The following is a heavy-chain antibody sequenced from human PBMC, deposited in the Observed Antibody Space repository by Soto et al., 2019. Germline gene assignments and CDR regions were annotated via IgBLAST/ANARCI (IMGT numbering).Heavy chain of an antibody. CDR3: ARSVAVPGAHIDY. D-gene: IGHD6-19*01. CDR2: VYYTGST. CDR1: GGSISGSY. V-gene: IGHV4-59*01. Sequence: SETLSLTCSVSGGSISGSYWSWIRQSPGKGLEWLGYVYYTGSTNYSPSLRSRVSISVDTSKNEFSLRLSSVTAAGTAVYFCARSVAVPGAHIDYWGQGTQVTVSS. J-gene: IGHJ4*02.